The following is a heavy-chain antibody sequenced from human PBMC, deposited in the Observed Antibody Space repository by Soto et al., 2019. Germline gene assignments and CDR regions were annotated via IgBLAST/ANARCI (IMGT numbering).Heavy chain of an antibody. Sequence: SETLSLTCAVYGGSFSGYYWSWIRQPPGKGLEWIGEINHSGSTNYNPSLKSRVTISVDTSKNQFSLKLSSVTAADTAVYYCARGPNILTGYYRGYYYGMDGWGQGTTVTVSS. CDR1: GGSFSGYY. J-gene: IGHJ6*02. CDR3: ARGPNILTGYYRGYYYGMDG. V-gene: IGHV4-34*01. CDR2: INHSGST. D-gene: IGHD3-9*01.